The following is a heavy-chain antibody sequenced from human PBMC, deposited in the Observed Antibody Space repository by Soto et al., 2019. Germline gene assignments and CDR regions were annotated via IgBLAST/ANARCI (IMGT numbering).Heavy chain of an antibody. V-gene: IGHV1-69*06. J-gene: IGHJ6*02. CDR1: GGTFSSYA. D-gene: IGHD2-2*01. CDR3: AGHPAAKGYYYYYGMDV. CDR2: IIPIFGTA. Sequence: VKLSCKASGGTFSSYAISWVRQAPGQGLEWMGGIIPIFGTANYAQKFQGRVTITADKSTSTAYMELSSLRSEDTAVYYCAGHPAAKGYYYYYGMDVWGQGTTVTVSS.